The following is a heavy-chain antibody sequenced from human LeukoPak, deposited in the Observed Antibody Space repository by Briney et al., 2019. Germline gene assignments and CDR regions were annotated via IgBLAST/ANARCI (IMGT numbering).Heavy chain of an antibody. CDR2: IIPIFGTA. CDR1: GGTFSSYA. D-gene: IGHD2-21*01. V-gene: IGHV1-69*05. CDR3: ARDRLGGGDYYIDY. Sequence: SVKVSCKASGGTFSSYAISWVRQAPGQGLEWVGRIIPIFGTANYAQKFQGRVTITTDESTSTAYMELSSLRSEDTAVYYCARDRLGGGDYYIDYWGQGTLVTVSS. J-gene: IGHJ4*02.